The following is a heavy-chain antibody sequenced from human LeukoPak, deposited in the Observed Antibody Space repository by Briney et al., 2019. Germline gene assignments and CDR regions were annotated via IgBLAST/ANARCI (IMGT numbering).Heavy chain of an antibody. CDR3: ARGGGLDV. J-gene: IGHJ6*02. V-gene: IGHV3-7*03. CDR1: GFTFSSYW. Sequence: PGGSLRLSCAASGFTFSSYWMNWVRQAPGEGLEWVANIKQDGSEKYYVDSVKGRFTISRDNAKNSLFLQMNSLRVEDTAVYFCARGGGLDVWGQGTTVTVSS. D-gene: IGHD3-16*01. CDR2: IKQDGSEK.